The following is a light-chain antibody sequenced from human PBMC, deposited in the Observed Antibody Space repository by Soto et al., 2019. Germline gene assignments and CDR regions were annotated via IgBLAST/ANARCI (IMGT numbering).Light chain of an antibody. CDR1: TSDVGAYNY. CDR2: EVD. J-gene: IGLJ3*02. V-gene: IGLV2-14*01. Sequence: QSALTQPASVSGSPGQSVSISCTGSTSDVGAYNYVAWYQHKPGKAPRLLIYEVDHRPSGISPRFSGSKSGNTASLTISGLQTDDEADYYCSSYTGINTAVFGGGTKLTVL. CDR3: SSYTGINTAV.